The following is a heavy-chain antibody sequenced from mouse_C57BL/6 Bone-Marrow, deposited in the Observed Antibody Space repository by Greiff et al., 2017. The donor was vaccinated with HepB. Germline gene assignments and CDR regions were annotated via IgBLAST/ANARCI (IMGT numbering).Heavy chain of an antibody. J-gene: IGHJ2*01. Sequence: VQLQQPGAELVKPGASVKLSCKASGYTFTSYWMQWVKQRPGQGLEWIGEIDPFDSYTNYNQKFKGKATLTVDTSSSTAYMQLSSLTSEDSAVYYCARSHPDYWGQGTTLTVSS. V-gene: IGHV1-50*01. CDR2: IDPFDSYT. CDR1: GYTFTSYW. CDR3: ARSHPDY.